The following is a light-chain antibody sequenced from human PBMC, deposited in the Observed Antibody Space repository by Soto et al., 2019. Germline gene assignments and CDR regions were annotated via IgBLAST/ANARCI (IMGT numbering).Light chain of an antibody. CDR2: DVS. V-gene: IGLV2-14*01. Sequence: QSALTQPASVSGSPGQWITISCTGTSSDVGGYKYVSWYQQHPGKAPKLIIYDVSNRPSGVSNRFSGSKSANTASLTISGLQADDEADYYCSSYTAIITHYVFGTGTKVTVL. CDR3: SSYTAIITHYV. CDR1: SSDVGGYKY. J-gene: IGLJ1*01.